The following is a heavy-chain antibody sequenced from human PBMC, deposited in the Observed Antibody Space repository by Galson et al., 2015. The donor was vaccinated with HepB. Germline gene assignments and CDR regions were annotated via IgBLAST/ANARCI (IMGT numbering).Heavy chain of an antibody. CDR2: RSYDGSNK. Sequence: SLRLSCAASGFTFSSYAMHWVRQAPGKGLEWVAVRSYDGSNKYYADSVKGRFTISRDNSKNTLYLQMNSLRAEDTAVYYCASESDPYSTRGCLDYWGQGTLVTVSS. J-gene: IGHJ4*02. D-gene: IGHD6-13*01. V-gene: IGHV3-30-3*01. CDR1: GFTFSSYA. CDR3: ASESDPYSTRGCLDY.